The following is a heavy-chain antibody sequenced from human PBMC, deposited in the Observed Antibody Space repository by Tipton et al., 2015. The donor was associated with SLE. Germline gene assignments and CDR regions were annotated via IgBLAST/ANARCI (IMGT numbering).Heavy chain of an antibody. J-gene: IGHJ4*02. Sequence: TLSLTCNVSGGSFSSSLYYWGWIRQPPGKGLEWIGSMYSSGRSYYNPSLTNRITMSIDTSKKQFSLKLSSVTATDTSVYFCARRVVDRYSYGKNYLDYWGQGILVTVSS. D-gene: IGHD5-18*01. CDR3: ARRVVDRYSYGKNYLDY. CDR1: GGSFSSSLYY. V-gene: IGHV4-39*01. CDR2: MYSSGRS.